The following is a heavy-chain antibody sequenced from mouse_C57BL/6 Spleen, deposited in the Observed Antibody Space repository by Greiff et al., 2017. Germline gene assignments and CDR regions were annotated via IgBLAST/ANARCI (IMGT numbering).Heavy chain of an antibody. CDR1: GFTFSSYA. J-gene: IGHJ2*01. Sequence: EVHLVESGGGLVKPGGSLKLSCAASGFTFSSYAMSWVRQTPEKRLEWVATISDGGSYTYYPDNVKGRFTISRDNAKNNLYLQMSHLKSEDTAMYYCARDQTGDFDYWGQGTTLTVSS. CDR2: ISDGGSYT. V-gene: IGHV5-4*01. CDR3: ARDQTGDFDY. D-gene: IGHD4-1*01.